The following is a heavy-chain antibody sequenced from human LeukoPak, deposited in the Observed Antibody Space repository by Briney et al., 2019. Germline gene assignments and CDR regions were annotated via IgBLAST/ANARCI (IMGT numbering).Heavy chain of an antibody. CDR1: GYTFTSYY. CDR3: ATAQWLLYFDY. CDR2: INPSGGST. Sequence: ASVKVSCKASGYTFTSYYMHWVRQAPGQGLEWMGIINPSGGSTSYAQKFQGRVTMTRDTSTSTVYMELSSLRSEDTAVYYCATAQWLLYFDYWGQGTLVTVSS. V-gene: IGHV1-46*01. J-gene: IGHJ4*02. D-gene: IGHD6-19*01.